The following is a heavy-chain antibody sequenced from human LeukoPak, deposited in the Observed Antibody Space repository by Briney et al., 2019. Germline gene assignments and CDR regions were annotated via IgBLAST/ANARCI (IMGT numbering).Heavy chain of an antibody. D-gene: IGHD1-26*01. Sequence: ASVKVSCKASGGTFSSYAISWVRQAPGQGLEWMGWISAYNGNTNYAQKLQGRVTMTTGTSTSTAYMELRSLRSDDTAVYYCARASGSYYNTFDYWGQGTLVTVSS. CDR2: ISAYNGNT. J-gene: IGHJ4*02. V-gene: IGHV1-18*01. CDR3: ARASGSYYNTFDY. CDR1: GGTFSSYA.